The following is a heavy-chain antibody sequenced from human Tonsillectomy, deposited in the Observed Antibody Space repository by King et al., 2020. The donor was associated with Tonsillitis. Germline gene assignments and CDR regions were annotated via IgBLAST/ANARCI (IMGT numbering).Heavy chain of an antibody. CDR2: IYHSGST. Sequence: QLQESGAGLVKPSQTLSLTCAVSCGSISGGGYSWSWIRQPPGKGLEWIGNIYHSGSTYYNPSLKSRVTISVDRSKNQFSLKLSSVTAADTAMYYCACSLQVLAAVYFDYWGQGTLVTVSS. CDR3: ACSLQVLAAVYFDY. V-gene: IGHV4-30-2*01. D-gene: IGHD2-15*01. J-gene: IGHJ4*02. CDR1: CGSISGGGYS.